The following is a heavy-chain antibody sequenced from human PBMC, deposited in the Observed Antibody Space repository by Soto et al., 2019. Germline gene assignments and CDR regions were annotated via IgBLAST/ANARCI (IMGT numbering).Heavy chain of an antibody. CDR2: TYYRSQWYN. D-gene: IGHD6-6*01. Sequence: PTISLICTIPGDRLYSHTAASHCIRPSPSSGLEWLGRTYYRSQWYNDYSLSVKGRITITPDTSKNQFSLQLNSVTPDDTAVYYCAKEFISSASEDAYYYLMYFWAQGTTV. J-gene: IGHJ6*02. V-gene: IGHV6-1*01. CDR1: GDRLYSHTAA. CDR3: AKEFISSASEDAYYYLMYF.